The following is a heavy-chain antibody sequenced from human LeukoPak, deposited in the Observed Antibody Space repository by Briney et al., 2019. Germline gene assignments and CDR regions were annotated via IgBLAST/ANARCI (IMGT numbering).Heavy chain of an antibody. Sequence: ASVKVSCKASGGTFSSYAISWVRQAPGQGLEWMGGIIPIFGTANYAQKFQGRVTITADKSTSTAYMELSSLRSEDTAVYYCARSHYVFWSGWYFDYWGQGTLVTVSS. CDR1: GGTFSSYA. V-gene: IGHV1-69*06. CDR3: ARSHYVFWSGWYFDY. CDR2: IIPIFGTA. J-gene: IGHJ4*02. D-gene: IGHD3-3*01.